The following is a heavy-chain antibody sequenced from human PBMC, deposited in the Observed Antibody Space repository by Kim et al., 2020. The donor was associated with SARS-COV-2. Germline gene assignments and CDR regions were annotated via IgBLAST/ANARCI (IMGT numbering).Heavy chain of an antibody. Sequence: GGSLRLSCAASGFTFDDYAMHWVRQAPGKGLEWVSGISWNSGSIGYADSVKGRFTISRDNAKNSLYLQMNSLRAEDTALYYCAKVDTPYGDRYYFDYWGQGTLVTVSS. CDR3: AKVDTPYGDRYYFDY. CDR2: ISWNSGSI. J-gene: IGHJ4*02. D-gene: IGHD4-17*01. CDR1: GFTFDDYA. V-gene: IGHV3-9*01.